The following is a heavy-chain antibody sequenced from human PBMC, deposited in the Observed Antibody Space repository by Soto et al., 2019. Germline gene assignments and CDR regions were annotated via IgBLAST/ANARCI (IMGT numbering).Heavy chain of an antibody. V-gene: IGHV4-34*01. D-gene: IGHD1-7*01. J-gene: IGHJ6*02. CDR1: GESFSGYY. CDR2: VDHRGST. CDR3: ARYEYGNSLYGVDV. Sequence: PSETLSLTCVVSGESFSGYYWSWIRQTPGMGLEWIGEVDHRGSTTYNPSLKNRASISIDSSKNLFSLELTSVTAADTALYFCARYEYGNSLYGVDVWGQGTRVTVYS.